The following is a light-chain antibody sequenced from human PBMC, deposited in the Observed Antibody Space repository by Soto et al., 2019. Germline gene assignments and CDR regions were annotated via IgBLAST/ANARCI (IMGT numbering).Light chain of an antibody. CDR3: SSYSTSSTYV. CDR2: EVS. Sequence: QSALTQPPSVSGSPGQSVTISCTGTSSDVGNYNRVSWYQQPPGTAPKLMIYEVSNRPSGVPDRFSGSKSGNTASLTISGVQAEDDVDYYCSSYSTSSTYVFGTGTKLTVL. CDR1: SSDVGNYNR. J-gene: IGLJ1*01. V-gene: IGLV2-18*02.